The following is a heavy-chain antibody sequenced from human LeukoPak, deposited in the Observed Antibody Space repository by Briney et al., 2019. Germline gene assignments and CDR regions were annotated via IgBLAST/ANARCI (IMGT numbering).Heavy chain of an antibody. Sequence: SETLSLTCTVSGGSISSYYWSWIRQPPGKGLEWIGYIYTSGSTNYNPSLKSRVTISVDTSKNQFSLKLSSVTAADTAVYYCARLTVTTAFDYWGQGTLVTVFS. CDR3: ARLTVTTAFDY. CDR1: GGSISSYY. V-gene: IGHV4-4*09. CDR2: IYTSGST. J-gene: IGHJ4*02. D-gene: IGHD4-11*01.